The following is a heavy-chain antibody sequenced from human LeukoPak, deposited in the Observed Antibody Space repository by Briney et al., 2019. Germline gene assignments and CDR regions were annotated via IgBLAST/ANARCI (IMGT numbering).Heavy chain of an antibody. V-gene: IGHV3-23*01. CDR2: ISGSGGST. Sequence: GGSLRLSCAASGFTFSSYAMSWVRQAPGKGLEWVSAISGSGGSTYYADSVKGRFTISRDNAKNSAYLEMNSLRAEDTAVYYCASRKTATWNYDFWGQGTLVTVSS. CDR1: GFTFSSYA. J-gene: IGHJ4*02. D-gene: IGHD1-7*01. CDR3: ASRKTATWNYDF.